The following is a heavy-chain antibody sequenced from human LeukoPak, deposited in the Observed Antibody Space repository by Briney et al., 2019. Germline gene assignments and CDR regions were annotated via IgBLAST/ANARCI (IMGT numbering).Heavy chain of an antibody. CDR3: AKAGVCSSGSCYHYFDY. CDR1: GFTFSSYA. CDR2: ISGSGGST. J-gene: IGHJ4*02. Sequence: GGSLRLSCAASGFTFSSYAMSWVRQAPGKGLEWVSAISGSGGSTYYADFVKGRFTISRDNSKNTLYLQMNSLRAEDAAVYYCAKAGVCSSGSCYHYFDYWGQGTLVTVSS. D-gene: IGHD2-15*01. V-gene: IGHV3-23*01.